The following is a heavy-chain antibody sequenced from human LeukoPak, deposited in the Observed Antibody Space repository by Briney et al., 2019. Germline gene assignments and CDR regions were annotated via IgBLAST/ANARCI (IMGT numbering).Heavy chain of an antibody. CDR2: ISGSGGST. D-gene: IGHD3-22*01. J-gene: IGHJ4*02. CDR1: GFTFSSYA. CDR3: AKDTDSSGYYDY. V-gene: IGHV3-23*01. Sequence: PGGSLRLSCAASGFTFSSYAMSWVRQAPGKGLEWVSAISGSGGSTYYADSVKGRFTISGDNSKNTLYLQMNSLRAEDTAVYYCAKDTDSSGYYDYWGQGTLVTVSS.